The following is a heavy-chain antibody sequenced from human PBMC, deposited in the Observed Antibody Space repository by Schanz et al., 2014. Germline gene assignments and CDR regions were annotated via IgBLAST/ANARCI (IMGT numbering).Heavy chain of an antibody. CDR2: IIPVLDRR. CDR1: GYTFTDYY. J-gene: IGHJ4*02. V-gene: IGHV1-46*01. Sequence: QVQLVQSGAEVKKPGASVRVSCLASGYTFTDYYLNWVRQAPGQGLEWLGRIIPVLDRRHAAEKFQDRVTFTADMSTSTAYMELGSLRSEDTAMYYCARKGMPPIWSGYPYCFDFWGQGTLVTVSS. D-gene: IGHD3-3*01. CDR3: ARKGMPPIWSGYPYCFDF.